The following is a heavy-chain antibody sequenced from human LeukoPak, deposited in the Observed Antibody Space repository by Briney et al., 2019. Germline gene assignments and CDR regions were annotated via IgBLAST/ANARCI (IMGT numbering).Heavy chain of an antibody. CDR3: ARYGSGYYSHFDY. CDR1: GFTFSSYG. V-gene: IGHV3-30*03. Sequence: GGSLRLSCAASGFTFSSYGMHWVRQAPGKGLEWVAVISYDGSNKYYADSVKGRFTISRDNSKNTLYLQMNSLRAENTAVYYCARYGSGYYSHFDYWGQGTLVTVSS. J-gene: IGHJ4*02. D-gene: IGHD3-22*01. CDR2: ISYDGSNK.